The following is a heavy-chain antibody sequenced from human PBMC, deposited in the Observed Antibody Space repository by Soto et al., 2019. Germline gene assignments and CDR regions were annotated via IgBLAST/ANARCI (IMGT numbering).Heavy chain of an antibody. CDR3: ASRDPGTSVDY. D-gene: IGHD1-7*01. J-gene: IGHJ4*02. CDR1: GGAFTSNNW. CDR2: IYRTGST. Sequence: SETLSLTCAVSGGAFTSNNWWTWVRQPPGQGLEWIGEIYRTGSTNYNPSLKSRVTISLDKSENQFSLKVTSLTAADTAVYYCASRDPGTSVDYWGQGTLVTVSS. V-gene: IGHV4-4*02.